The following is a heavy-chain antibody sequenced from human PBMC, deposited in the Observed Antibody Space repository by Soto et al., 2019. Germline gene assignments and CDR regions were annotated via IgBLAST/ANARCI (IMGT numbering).Heavy chain of an antibody. CDR3: ARQVSTHYGSGSYYFDY. Sequence: TSETLSLTCTVSGGSISSSSYYWGWIRQPPGKGLEWIGSIYYSGSTYYNPSLKSRVTISVDTSKNQFSLKLSSVTAADTAVYYCARQVSTHYGSGSYYFDYWGQGTLVTVSS. CDR2: IYYSGST. J-gene: IGHJ4*02. D-gene: IGHD3-10*01. CDR1: GGSISSSSYY. V-gene: IGHV4-39*01.